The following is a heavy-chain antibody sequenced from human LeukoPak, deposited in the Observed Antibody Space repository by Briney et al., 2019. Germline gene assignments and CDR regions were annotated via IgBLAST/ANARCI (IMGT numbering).Heavy chain of an antibody. CDR3: AREAGDNAYDI. J-gene: IGHJ3*02. CDR1: GYTFTDFY. V-gene: IGHV1-2*02. D-gene: IGHD2-21*01. CDR2: INPKNGDT. Sequence: GASVKVSCKASGYTFTDFYMRWVRQAPGQGLEWMGWINPKNGDTRYVQKFQGRVTMTRDTSISTSYMEVSRLTSDDTAVYYCAREAGDNAYDIWGQGTVVTVSS.